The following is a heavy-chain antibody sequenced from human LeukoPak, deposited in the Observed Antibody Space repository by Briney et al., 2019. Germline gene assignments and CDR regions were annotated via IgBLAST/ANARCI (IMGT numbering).Heavy chain of an antibody. CDR3: ARNNGMDV. Sequence: GGSLRLSCAASGFTFSSYWMSWVRQAPGRGPEWVANVNRDGSETYYLDSVKGRFTISKDNAKNSLYLQMNGLRAEDTALYHCARNNGMDVWGQGTTVIVSS. CDR2: VNRDGSET. V-gene: IGHV3-7*03. CDR1: GFTFSSYW. J-gene: IGHJ6*02.